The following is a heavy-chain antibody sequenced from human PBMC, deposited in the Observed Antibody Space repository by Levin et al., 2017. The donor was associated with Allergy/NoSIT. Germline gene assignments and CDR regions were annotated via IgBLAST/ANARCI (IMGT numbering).Heavy chain of an antibody. J-gene: IGHJ4*02. CDR1: GGTFSSYA. CDR3: ARSCSGGSCYSDLDY. Sequence: SVKVSCKASGGTFSSYAISWVRQAPGQGLEWMGGIIPIFGTANYAQKFQGRVTITADESTSTAYMELSSLRSEDTAVYYCARSCSGGSCYSDLDYWGQGTLVTVSS. D-gene: IGHD2-15*01. CDR2: IIPIFGTA. V-gene: IGHV1-69*13.